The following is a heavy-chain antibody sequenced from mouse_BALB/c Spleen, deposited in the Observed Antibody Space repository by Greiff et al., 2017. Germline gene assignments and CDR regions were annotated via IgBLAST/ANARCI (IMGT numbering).Heavy chain of an antibody. D-gene: IGHD2-1*01. J-gene: IGHJ4*01. CDR3: ARGVDYGNSMDY. CDR2: IWGDGST. CDR1: GFSLTGYG. V-gene: IGHV2-6-7*01. Sequence: VQLKESGPGLVAPSQSLSITCTVTGFSLTGYGVNWVRKPPGKGLEWLGMIWGDGSTDSNSALKSRLSISKDNSKSQVFLKMNSLQTDDTARYYCARGVDYGNSMDYWGQGTSVTVSS.